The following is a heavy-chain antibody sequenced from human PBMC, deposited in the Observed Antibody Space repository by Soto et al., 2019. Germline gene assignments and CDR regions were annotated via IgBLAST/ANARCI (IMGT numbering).Heavy chain of an antibody. Sequence: PGGSLRLSCAASGFTFSSYGMHWVRQAPGKGLEWVAVIWYDGSNKYYADSVKGRFTISRDNSKNTLYLQMNSLRAEDTAVYYCARESEDQYDSSGPNWFDPWGQGTLVTVSS. CDR1: GFTFSSYG. D-gene: IGHD3-22*01. V-gene: IGHV3-33*01. CDR3: ARESEDQYDSSGPNWFDP. J-gene: IGHJ5*02. CDR2: IWYDGSNK.